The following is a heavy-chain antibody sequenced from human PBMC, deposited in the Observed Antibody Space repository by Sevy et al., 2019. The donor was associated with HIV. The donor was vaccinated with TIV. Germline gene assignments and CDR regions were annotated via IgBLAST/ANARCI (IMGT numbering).Heavy chain of an antibody. CDR3: ARAKGNTGIYYYYGMDV. V-gene: IGHV3-7*01. CDR2: IKQDGSEK. CDR1: GFTFSSYW. Sequence: GGSLRLSCAASGFTFSSYWMSWVRQAPGKGLEWVANIKQDGSEKYYVDSVKGRFPISRDNAKNSLYLQMNSLRAEDTAVYYCARAKGNTGIYYYYGMDVWGQGTTVTVSS. D-gene: IGHD3-10*01. J-gene: IGHJ6*02.